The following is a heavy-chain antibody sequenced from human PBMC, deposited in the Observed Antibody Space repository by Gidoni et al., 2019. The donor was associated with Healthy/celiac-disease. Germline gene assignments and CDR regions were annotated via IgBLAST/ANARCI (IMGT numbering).Heavy chain of an antibody. CDR1: VFTFSDYY. V-gene: IGHV3-11*01. D-gene: IGHD4-17*01. CDR2: ISSSGSTI. CDR3: ARDVYGGKFDFGGGYYFDY. J-gene: IGHJ4*02. Sequence: QVQLVESGGGLVQPGGSLRLSCAASVFTFSDYYMSWSRQAPGKGLEWVSYISSSGSTIYYADSVKGRFTISRDNAKNSLYLQMNSLRAEDTAVYYCARDVYGGKFDFGGGYYFDYWGQGTLVTVSS.